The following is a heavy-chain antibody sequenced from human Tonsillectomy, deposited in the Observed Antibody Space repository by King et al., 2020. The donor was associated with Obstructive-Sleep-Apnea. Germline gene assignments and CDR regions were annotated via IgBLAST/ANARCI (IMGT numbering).Heavy chain of an antibody. D-gene: IGHD6-13*01. V-gene: IGHV1-18*01. CDR3: ARDLVTAASSD. J-gene: IGHJ4*02. Sequence: QLVQSGSEVKKPGASVKVSCKTSGYTFTSYGTSWVRQAPGQGLEWIGWISGYNGNKNNAQKFQDRVNMPTDKSTSTAYMELRSLRSDDTAVYYCARDLVTAASSDWGQGTLVTVSS. CDR1: GYTFTSYG. CDR2: ISGYNGNK.